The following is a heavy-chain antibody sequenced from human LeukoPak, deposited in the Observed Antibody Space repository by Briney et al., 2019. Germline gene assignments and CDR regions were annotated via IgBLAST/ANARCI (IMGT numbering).Heavy chain of an antibody. CDR3: AAIFSSIIGWFDP. CDR2: INPSGGST. D-gene: IGHD3-10*01. J-gene: IGHJ5*02. V-gene: IGHV1-46*01. Sequence: ASGKVSCKASGYTFTSYYMHWVRQAPGQGLEWMGIINPSGGSTSYAQKFQGRVTMTRDTSTSTVYMELSSLRSEDTAVYYCAAIFSSIIGWFDPWGQGTLVTVSS. CDR1: GYTFTSYY.